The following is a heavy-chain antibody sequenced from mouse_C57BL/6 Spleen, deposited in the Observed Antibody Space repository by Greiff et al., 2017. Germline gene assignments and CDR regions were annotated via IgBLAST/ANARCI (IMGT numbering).Heavy chain of an antibody. CDR1: GFSLTSYG. J-gene: IGHJ3*01. CDR3: AKEGDYDDEAWFAY. D-gene: IGHD2-4*01. Sequence: QVQLQQSGPGLVQPSQSLSITCTVSGFSLTSYGVHWVRQPPGKGLEWLGVIWSGGSTDSNAAFISRLSISKDNAKSQVFFKMNSLQADDTAIYYCAKEGDYDDEAWFAYWGQGTLVTVSA. V-gene: IGHV2-4*01. CDR2: IWSGGST.